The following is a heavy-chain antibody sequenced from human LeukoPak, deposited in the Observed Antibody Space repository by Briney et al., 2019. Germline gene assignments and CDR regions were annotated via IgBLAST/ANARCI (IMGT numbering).Heavy chain of an antibody. CDR1: GFTFISNY. CDR2: IYSGGST. CDR3: AREKNYYYGMDV. J-gene: IGHJ6*02. V-gene: IGHV3-53*01. Sequence: GGSLRLSCAASGFTFISNYMSWVGQAPGKGLDWVSVIYSGGSTYYADSVKGRFTISRDNSKDTLYLQMNSLRAEDTAVYYCAREKNYYYGMDVWGQGTTVTVSS.